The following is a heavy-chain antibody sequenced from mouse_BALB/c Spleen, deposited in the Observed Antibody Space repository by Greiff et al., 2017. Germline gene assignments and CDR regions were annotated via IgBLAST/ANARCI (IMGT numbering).Heavy chain of an antibody. CDR2: ISSGSSTI. CDR3: ARATMIISYFDY. D-gene: IGHD2-4*01. J-gene: IGHJ2*01. Sequence: EVQGVESGGGLVQPGGSRKLSCAASGFTFSSFGMHWVRQAPEKGLEWVAYISSGSSTIYYADTVKGRFTISRDNPKNTLFLQMTSLRSEDTAMYYCARATMIISYFDYWGQGTTLTVSS. CDR1: GFTFSSFG. V-gene: IGHV5-17*02.